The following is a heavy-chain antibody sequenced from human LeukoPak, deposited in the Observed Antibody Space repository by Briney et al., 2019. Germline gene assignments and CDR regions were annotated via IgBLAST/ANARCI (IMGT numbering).Heavy chain of an antibody. V-gene: IGHV3-33*08. J-gene: IGHJ4*02. CDR1: GFTFSSYA. D-gene: IGHD4-23*01. CDR3: ARDRENSYFDY. Sequence: PGRSLRLSCAASGFTFSSYATHWVRQAPGKGLEWVAVIWYDGSNKYYADSVKGRFTISRDNSKNTKNTLYLQMNSLRAEDTAVYYCARDRENSYFDYWGQGTQVSVSS. CDR2: IWYDGSNK.